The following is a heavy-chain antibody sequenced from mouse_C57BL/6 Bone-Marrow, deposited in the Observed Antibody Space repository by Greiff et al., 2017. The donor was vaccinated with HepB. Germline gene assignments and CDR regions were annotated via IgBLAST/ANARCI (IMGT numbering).Heavy chain of an antibody. CDR2: IEPEDGDT. D-gene: IGHD6-1*01. CDR3: TTGAAGY. Sequence: VQLQQSGAELVRPGASVKLSCTASGSNIKDDYMHWVKQRPEQGMEWIGWIEPEDGDTEYASKFKGKATITADTTSNTAYLQLSRLTSEDTAVYYGTTGAAGYWGQGTTLTVSS. J-gene: IGHJ2*01. V-gene: IGHV14-4*01. CDR1: GSNIKDDY.